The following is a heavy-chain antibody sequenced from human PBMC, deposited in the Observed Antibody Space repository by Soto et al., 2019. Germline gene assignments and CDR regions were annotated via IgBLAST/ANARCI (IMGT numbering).Heavy chain of an antibody. J-gene: IGHJ4*02. V-gene: IGHV3-30-3*01. CDR2: ISYDGSNK. CDR3: ARDFGLYCTNGVCYGGYFDY. D-gene: IGHD2-8*01. Sequence: LRLSCAASGFTFSSYAMHWVRQAPGKGLEWVAVISYDGSNKYYADSVKGRFTISSDNSKNTLYLQMNSLRAEDTAVYYCARDFGLYCTNGVCYGGYFDYWGQGNLGTVSS. CDR1: GFTFSSYA.